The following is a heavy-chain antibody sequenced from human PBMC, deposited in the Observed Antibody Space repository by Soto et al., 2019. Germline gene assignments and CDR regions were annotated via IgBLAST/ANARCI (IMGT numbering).Heavy chain of an antibody. CDR1: GGTFSNYA. V-gene: IGHV1-69*12. D-gene: IGHD6-19*01. CDR2: IVPIFGTT. J-gene: IGHJ6*02. Sequence: QVQLVQSGAEVKKPGSSVKVSCKVSGGTFSNYAIDWVRLAPGHGLEWMGGIVPIFGTTYYTRKFQGRATIVADDSPTTAYVEMSSLRSEDTAIDYCARVEAVAGLYNYHGLDVWGQGTAVTVSS. CDR3: ARVEAVAGLYNYHGLDV.